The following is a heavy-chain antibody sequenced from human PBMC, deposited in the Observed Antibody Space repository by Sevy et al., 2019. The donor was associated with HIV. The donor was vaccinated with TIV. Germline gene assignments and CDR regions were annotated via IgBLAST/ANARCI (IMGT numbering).Heavy chain of an antibody. J-gene: IGHJ4*02. V-gene: IGHV3-20*04. CDR1: GFTFDDYG. Sequence: GGSLRLSCAASGFTFDDYGMGWVRQVPGRGLEWISGITWKGDYANYGDSVKGRFTISRDNAKNSLYLQMDSLTAEDTAFYYCGRDGGFRGGTTLYPYWGQGTLVTVSS. CDR3: GRDGGFRGGTTLYPY. D-gene: IGHD3-10*01. CDR2: ITWKGDYA.